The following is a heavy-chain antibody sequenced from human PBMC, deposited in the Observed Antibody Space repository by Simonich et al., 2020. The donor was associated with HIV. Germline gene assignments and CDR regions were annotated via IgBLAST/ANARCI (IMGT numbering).Heavy chain of an antibody. CDR2: ISWNSGSI. CDR1: GFTFDDYA. Sequence: EVQLVESGGGLVQPGRSLRLSCAASGFTFDDYAMHWVPQASRKGSKGVSGISWNSGSIGYADSVKGRLTISRENAKTSLYLQMNSLRAEDMALYYCAKDRYSSSSGSFDYWGQGTLVTVSS. V-gene: IGHV3-9*03. D-gene: IGHD6-6*01. J-gene: IGHJ4*02. CDR3: AKDRYSSSSGSFDY.